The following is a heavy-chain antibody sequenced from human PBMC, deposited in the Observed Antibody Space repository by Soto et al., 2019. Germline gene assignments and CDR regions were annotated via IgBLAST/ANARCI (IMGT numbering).Heavy chain of an antibody. V-gene: IGHV3-30-3*01. J-gene: IGHJ4*02. CDR1: GFTFSSYA. CDR3: ARDEVVYAPWDY. CDR2: ISYDGSNK. Sequence: QVQLVESGGGVVQPGRSLRLSCAASGFTFSSYAMHWVRQAPGKGLEWVAVISYDGSNKYYADSVKGRFTISRDNSKNTLYLQMNSLRAEDTAVYYCARDEVVYAPWDYWGQGTLVTVSS. D-gene: IGHD2-8*02.